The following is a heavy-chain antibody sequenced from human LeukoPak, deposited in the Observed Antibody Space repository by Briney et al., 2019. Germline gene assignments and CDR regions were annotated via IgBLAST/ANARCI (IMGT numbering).Heavy chain of an antibody. J-gene: IGHJ4*02. V-gene: IGHV3-48*04. Sequence: GGALRLSCAASGFTFSSYSMNWVRQAPGKGLEWGSYISSSSSTIYYADSVKGRFTISRDNAKNSLYLQMNSLRAEDTAVYYCARGWLERTGYSSGWYGRDYFDVGETTFDYWGQGTLVTVSS. D-gene: IGHD6-19*01. CDR3: ARGWLERTGYSSGWYGRDYFDVGETTFDY. CDR1: GFTFSSYS. CDR2: ISSSSSTI.